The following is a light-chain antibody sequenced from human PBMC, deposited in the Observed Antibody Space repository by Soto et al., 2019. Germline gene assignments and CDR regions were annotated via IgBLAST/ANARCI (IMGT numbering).Light chain of an antibody. CDR3: QKYNSAPWT. CDR2: ATS. Sequence: DIHMTQSPSSLSASVVGRVTITCRASQGISNYLAWYQQKPGKVPKLLIYATSTLQSGVPSRFSGSGSGTDFTLTVSSLQPEDVATYYCQKYNSAPWTFGQGTKVDIK. J-gene: IGKJ1*01. CDR1: QGISNY. V-gene: IGKV1-27*01.